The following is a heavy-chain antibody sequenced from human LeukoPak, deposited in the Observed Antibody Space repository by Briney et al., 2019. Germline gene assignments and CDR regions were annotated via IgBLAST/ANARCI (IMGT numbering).Heavy chain of an antibody. Sequence: PGGSLRLSCAASGFTFSNYWMTWVRQAPGKGLEGVANIKHDGSEEYYVDSVKGRFTISRDNAEKSVYLQMNSLRAEDTAVYYCARDRTATTVYDAFDIWGQGTMVTVSS. J-gene: IGHJ3*02. D-gene: IGHD4-17*01. CDR3: ARDRTATTVYDAFDI. CDR1: GFTFSNYW. V-gene: IGHV3-7*05. CDR2: IKHDGSEE.